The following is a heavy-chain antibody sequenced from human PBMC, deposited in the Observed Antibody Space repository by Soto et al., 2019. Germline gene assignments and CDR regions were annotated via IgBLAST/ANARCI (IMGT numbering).Heavy chain of an antibody. Sequence: PGGSLRLSCAASGFTFNSYWMTWVRQAPGKGLQWVANINQDGSEGYSADSVEGRFTISRDNAKNSLYLQMNSLRAEDTAVYYCARPGIYCSGGGSCFPFASWGQGTLGTVSS. CDR1: GFTFNSYW. V-gene: IGHV3-7*01. D-gene: IGHD2-15*01. CDR3: ARPGIYCSGGGSCFPFAS. J-gene: IGHJ4*02. CDR2: INQDGSEG.